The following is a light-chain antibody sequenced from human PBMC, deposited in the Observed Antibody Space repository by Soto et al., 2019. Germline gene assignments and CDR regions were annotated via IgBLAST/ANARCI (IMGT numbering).Light chain of an antibody. CDR2: AAS. CDR3: LQTYSTPPIT. Sequence: DIQMTQSPPSLCASVGDRVTITCRASQTISSSLNWYQQKPGKAPNLLIYAASSLQSGVPSRFSGSGSGTDFTLTISSLQPEDFATYYCLQTYSTPPITFGQGTRLEIK. CDR1: QTISSS. J-gene: IGKJ5*01. V-gene: IGKV1-39*01.